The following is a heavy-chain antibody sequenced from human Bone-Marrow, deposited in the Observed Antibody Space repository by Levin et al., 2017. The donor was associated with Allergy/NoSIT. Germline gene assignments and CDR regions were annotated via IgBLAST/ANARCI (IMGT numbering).Heavy chain of an antibody. D-gene: IGHD6-13*01. Sequence: SSETLSLTCNVSGGSISSPTSYWGWVRQPPGTGLEWLGTVYHRGNSNYKPSLKSRLTISVDTSRNQFSLALSSVTAADTAVYYCVRLNSRAAAGYFDYWGQGTLVTVSS. CDR2: VYHRGNS. CDR1: GGSISSPTSY. V-gene: IGHV4-39*07. CDR3: VRLNSRAAAGYFDY. J-gene: IGHJ4*02.